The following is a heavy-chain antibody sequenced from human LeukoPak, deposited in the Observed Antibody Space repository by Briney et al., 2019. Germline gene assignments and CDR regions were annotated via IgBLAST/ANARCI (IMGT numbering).Heavy chain of an antibody. CDR3: ARDTTGYYYYGMDV. CDR1: GGSISSYY. J-gene: IGHJ6*02. V-gene: IGHV4-59*01. Sequence: SETLSLTCTVSGGSISSYYWSWIRQPPGKELEWIGYIYYSGSTNYNPSPKSRVTISVDTSKNQFSLKLNSVTAADTAVYYCARDTTGYYYYGMDVWGQGTTVTVSS. CDR2: IYYSGST. D-gene: IGHD4-17*01.